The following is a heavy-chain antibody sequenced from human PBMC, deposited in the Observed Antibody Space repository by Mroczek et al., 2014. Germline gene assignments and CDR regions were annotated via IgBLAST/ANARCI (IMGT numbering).Heavy chain of an antibody. CDR2: INPNSGGT. CDR1: GYTFTGYY. CDR3: ARRIVVVPAAALNNAFDI. V-gene: IGHV1-2*02. J-gene: IGHJ3*02. Sequence: QVQLVQSGAEVKKPGASVKVSCKASGYTFTGYYMHWVRQAPGQGLEWMGWINPNSGGTNYAQKFQGRVTMTRDTSISTAYMELSRLRSDDTAVYYCARRIVVVPAAALNNAFDIWGQGTMVTVSS. D-gene: IGHD2-2*01.